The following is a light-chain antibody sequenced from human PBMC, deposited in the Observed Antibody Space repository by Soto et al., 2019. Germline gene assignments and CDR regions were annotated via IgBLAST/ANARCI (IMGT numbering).Light chain of an antibody. CDR1: SSDVGDYNY. V-gene: IGLV2-14*03. J-gene: IGLJ2*01. CDR3: SSHISSSTLL. CDR2: DVS. Sequence: QSALTQPASVSGSPGQSITISCTRTSSDVGDYNYVSWYQHHPGKAPKLMIYDVSDRPSGVSDRFSGSKSGNTASLTISGLQAEDEADSFCSSHISSSTLLFGGGTKVTV.